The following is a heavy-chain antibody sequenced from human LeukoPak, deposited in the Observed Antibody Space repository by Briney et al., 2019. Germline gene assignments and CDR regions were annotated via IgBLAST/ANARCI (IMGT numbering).Heavy chain of an antibody. Sequence: MLGESLKISCKGSGYSFPSYWIGWVRQMPGKGLEWMGIIYPGDSDTRYSPSFQGQVTISADKSISTAYLQWSSLKASDTAIYYCARRRSSSGHGGDYWGQGTLVSVSS. D-gene: IGHD6-19*01. J-gene: IGHJ4*02. CDR2: IYPGDSDT. CDR1: GYSFPSYW. V-gene: IGHV5-51*01. CDR3: ARRRSSSGHGGDY.